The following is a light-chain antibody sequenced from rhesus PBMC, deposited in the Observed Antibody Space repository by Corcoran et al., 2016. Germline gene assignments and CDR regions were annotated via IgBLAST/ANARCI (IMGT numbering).Light chain of an antibody. V-gene: IGKV1S3*01. CDR3: QPHKPYPQT. CDR1: QGISYY. J-gene: IGKJ1*01. Sequence: DIQMTQSPSSLSASVGDTVAITCRASQGISYYLAWYQQKAGKAPKPLIYYASGLESGVPSRLSGIGSGTVFTITISSLQPKDFATCFCQPHKPYPQTFGQGTKVQIK. CDR2: YAS.